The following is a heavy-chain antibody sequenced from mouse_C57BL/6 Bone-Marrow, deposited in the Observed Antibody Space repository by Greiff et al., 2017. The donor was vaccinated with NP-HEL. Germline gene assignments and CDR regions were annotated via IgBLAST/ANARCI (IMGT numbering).Heavy chain of an antibody. CDR1: GYSITSGYY. V-gene: IGHV3-6*01. CDR3: AREGRRFAY. CDR2: ISYDGSN. J-gene: IGHJ3*01. Sequence: EVQLQQSGPGLVKPSQSLSLTCSVTGYSITSGYYWNWIRQFPGNKLEWMGYISYDGSNNYNPSLKNRISITRDTSKNQFFLKLNSVTTEDTATYYCAREGRRFAYWGQGTLVTVSA.